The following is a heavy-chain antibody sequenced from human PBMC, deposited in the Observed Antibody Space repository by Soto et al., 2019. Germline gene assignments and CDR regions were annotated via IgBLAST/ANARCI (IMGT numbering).Heavy chain of an antibody. CDR2: VHHSWGS. J-gene: IGHJ6*02. D-gene: IGHD3-10*01. Sequence: QVQLQESGPGLVKPSETMSLSCIVSGGSISSYYWSWFRQSPGKRMEWIGYVHHSWGSSYNPSLQSRGAISLDPSKSQFSLKVTSVTATDTAVYYCARQGFGPLHGLVDVWGQGTTVTVSS. CDR3: ARQGFGPLHGLVDV. V-gene: IGHV4-59*08. CDR1: GGSISSYY.